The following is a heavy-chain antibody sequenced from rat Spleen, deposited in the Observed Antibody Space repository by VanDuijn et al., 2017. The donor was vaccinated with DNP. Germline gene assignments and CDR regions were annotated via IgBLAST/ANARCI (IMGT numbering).Heavy chain of an antibody. CDR2: ITKTGDST. CDR3: TSNPHIRTAAPFDY. CDR1: GFIFSNYW. D-gene: IGHD3-8*01. V-gene: IGHV5-31*01. J-gene: IGHJ2*01. Sequence: EVQLVESGGGPVQPGRSLKLSCVASGFIFSNYWMTWIRQAPGKGLEWVASITKTGDSTYYSDSVKGRFSISRDNAKSTLYLQVNSLRTEDTATYYCTSNPHIRTAAPFDYWGQGVMVTVSS.